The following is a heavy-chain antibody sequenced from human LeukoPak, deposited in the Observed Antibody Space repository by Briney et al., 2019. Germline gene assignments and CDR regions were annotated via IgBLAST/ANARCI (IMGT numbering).Heavy chain of an antibody. CDR3: ARQTHYDSSGQWPFDY. CDR2: IYPGDSDT. Sequence: GESLKISCKGSGYSFTSYWIGWVRQMPGKGLEWMGIIYPGDSDTRYSPSFQGQVTISADKSISTAYLQWSSLKASDTAVYYCARQTHYDSSGQWPFDYWGQGTLVTVSS. J-gene: IGHJ4*02. V-gene: IGHV5-51*01. CDR1: GYSFTSYW. D-gene: IGHD3-22*01.